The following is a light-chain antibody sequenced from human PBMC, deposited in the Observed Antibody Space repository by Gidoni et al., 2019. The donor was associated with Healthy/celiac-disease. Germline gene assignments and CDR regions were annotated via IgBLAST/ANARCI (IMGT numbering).Light chain of an antibody. V-gene: IGKV1-33*01. CDR2: DAS. J-gene: IGKJ2*01. CDR1: QDISNY. CDR3: QQYDNLPLT. Sequence: DIQMNQSPSSLSASVGDRVTITCQASQDISNYLNWYQQKPGKAPKLLIYDASNLETGVPSRFSGSGSGTDFTFTISSLQPEDIATYYCQQYDNLPLTFGQXTKLEIK.